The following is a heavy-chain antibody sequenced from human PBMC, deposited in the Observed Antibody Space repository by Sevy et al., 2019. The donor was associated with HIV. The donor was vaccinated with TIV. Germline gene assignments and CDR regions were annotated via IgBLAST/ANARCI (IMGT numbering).Heavy chain of an antibody. Sequence: GGSLRLSCAASGFTFSSYWMSWVRQAPGKGLEGVAKIKEDGSEKQCVDSVKGRFTISRDNAKNSLYLQMNSLRAEDTAVYYCARGSRLTDVWCKGTTVTVSS. CDR1: GFTFSSYW. CDR3: ARGSRLTDV. V-gene: IGHV3-7*01. D-gene: IGHD3-16*01. CDR2: IKEDGSEK. J-gene: IGHJ6*04.